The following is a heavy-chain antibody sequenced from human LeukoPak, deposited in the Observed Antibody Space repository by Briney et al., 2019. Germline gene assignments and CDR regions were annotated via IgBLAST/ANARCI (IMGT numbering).Heavy chain of an antibody. CDR3: AKSPLAARHYFDY. Sequence: PGGSLRLSCAVSGFTFSSYAMSWVRQAPGKGLEWVSVISGSGGSTYYADSVKGRFTISRDNSKNTLYLQMNSLRAEDTAVYYCAKSPLAARHYFDYWGQGTLVTVSS. D-gene: IGHD6-6*01. CDR1: GFTFSSYA. V-gene: IGHV3-23*01. J-gene: IGHJ4*02. CDR2: ISGSGGST.